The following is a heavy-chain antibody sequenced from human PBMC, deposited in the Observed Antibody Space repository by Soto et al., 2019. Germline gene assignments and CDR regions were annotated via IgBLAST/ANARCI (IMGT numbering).Heavy chain of an antibody. J-gene: IGHJ3*02. D-gene: IGHD4-17*01. CDR1: GFTFDDYA. Sequence: EVQLVESGGGLVQPGRSLRLSCAASGFTFDDYAMHWVRQAPGKGLEWVSGIRWNSGSIGYADSVKGRFTISRDNAKNSLYLQMNSLRAEDTALYYCAKSKRDTVTTDAFDIWGQGTMVTVSS. CDR2: IRWNSGSI. CDR3: AKSKRDTVTTDAFDI. V-gene: IGHV3-9*01.